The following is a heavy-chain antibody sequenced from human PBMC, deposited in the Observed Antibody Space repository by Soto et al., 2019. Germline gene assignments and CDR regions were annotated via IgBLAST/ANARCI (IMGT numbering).Heavy chain of an antibody. CDR1: GGSVTSGTNS. CDR2: TYHNGGT. V-gene: IGHV4-30-2*01. CDR3: ARGDGYGNYVWFDP. Sequence: QLLLQESGSGLVEPSQTLSLTCAVSGGSVTSGTNSWGWMRQPPGKTLEWIGYTYHNGGTYYNPSLQSRVTLSVDGSKNQFSLKLTSVTAADTAVYFCARGDGYGNYVWFDPWGQGTLVTVSS. J-gene: IGHJ5*02. D-gene: IGHD5-12*01.